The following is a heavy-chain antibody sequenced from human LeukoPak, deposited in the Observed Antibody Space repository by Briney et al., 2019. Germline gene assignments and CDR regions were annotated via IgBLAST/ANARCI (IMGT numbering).Heavy chain of an antibody. CDR3: AETVNFYDSRRLDY. Sequence: SGGSLRLSCAASGVTFSNYGMHWVRQAPGKGLEWVAFISYDGNDQYYADSVKGRFTISRDNSKNTLYLQTNSLRPEDTAVYYCAETVNFYDSRRLDYWGQGALVTVSS. D-gene: IGHD3-22*01. CDR1: GVTFSNYG. J-gene: IGHJ4*02. V-gene: IGHV3-30*18. CDR2: ISYDGNDQ.